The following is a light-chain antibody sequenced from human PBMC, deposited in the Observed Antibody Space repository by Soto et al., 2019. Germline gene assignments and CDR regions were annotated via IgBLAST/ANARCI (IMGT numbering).Light chain of an antibody. CDR1: QSIDNRY. Sequence: EIVLTQSPGTLSSSPGERATLSCRASQSIDNRYFAWYPHKPGQAPRLLIYATSSRATGIPDRIGGSGSGTDFTLTINRLEPEDFAVYYCQQYFASSWTFGQGTKVDIK. V-gene: IGKV3-20*01. J-gene: IGKJ1*01. CDR3: QQYFASSWT. CDR2: ATS.